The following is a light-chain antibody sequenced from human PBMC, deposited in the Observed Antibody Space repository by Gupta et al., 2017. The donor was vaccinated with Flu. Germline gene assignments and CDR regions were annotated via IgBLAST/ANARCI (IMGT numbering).Light chain of an antibody. V-gene: IGLV1-47*01. CDR3: AAPEDGRSVV. Sequence: QSVLTQPPSASGTPGQTVTISCSGSSSNIGSNYVYWYQQPPGTAPNLLIYRSNQSPSGVPVGFSVSKSGTAASLAISARRAEDDADYYCAAPEDGRSVVFGGGTKLTVL. CDR1: SSNIGSNY. J-gene: IGLJ2*01. CDR2: RSN.